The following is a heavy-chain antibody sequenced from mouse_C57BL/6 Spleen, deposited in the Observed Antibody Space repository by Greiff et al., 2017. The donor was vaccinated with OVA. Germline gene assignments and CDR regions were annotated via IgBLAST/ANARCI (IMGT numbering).Heavy chain of an antibody. D-gene: IGHD1-1*01. V-gene: IGHV1-7*01. Sequence: QVQLQQSGAELAKPGASVKLSCKASGYTFTSYWMHWVKQRPGQGLEWIGYINPSSGYTKYNQKFKAKATLTADKSSSTAYMQLSSLTYEDSAVYYCARCGTVALDAMDYWGQGTSVTVSS. CDR1: GYTFTSYW. CDR3: ARCGTVALDAMDY. CDR2: INPSSGYT. J-gene: IGHJ4*01.